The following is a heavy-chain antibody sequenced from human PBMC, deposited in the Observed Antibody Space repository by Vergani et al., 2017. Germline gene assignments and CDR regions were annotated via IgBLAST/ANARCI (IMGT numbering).Heavy chain of an antibody. CDR2: INHSGST. CDR1: GGSFSGYY. V-gene: IGHV4-34*01. J-gene: IGHJ3*02. CDR3: ARPTLGYCSSTSCYTGDVDAFDI. Sequence: QVQLQQWGAGLLKPSETLSLTCAVYGGSFSGYYWSWIRQPPGKGLEWIGEINHSGSTNYNPSLKSRVTISVDTSKNQFSLKLSAVPAADTAVYYCARPTLGYCSSTSCYTGDVDAFDIWGQGTMVTVSS. D-gene: IGHD2-2*02.